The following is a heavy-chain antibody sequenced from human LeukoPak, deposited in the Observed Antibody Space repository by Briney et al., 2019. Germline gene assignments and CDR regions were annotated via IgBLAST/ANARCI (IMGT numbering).Heavy chain of an antibody. Sequence: GGSLRLSCAASGFTFSNYGMNWVRQAPGKGLEWVSSITSRSSYIYYADSKKGRFTISRDNAKNSLYLQMNSLRAEDTAVYYCAKDPPLYCSGGSCRLFDYWGQGTLVTVSS. J-gene: IGHJ4*02. V-gene: IGHV3-21*04. CDR1: GFTFSNYG. CDR2: ITSRSSYI. CDR3: AKDPPLYCSGGSCRLFDY. D-gene: IGHD2-15*01.